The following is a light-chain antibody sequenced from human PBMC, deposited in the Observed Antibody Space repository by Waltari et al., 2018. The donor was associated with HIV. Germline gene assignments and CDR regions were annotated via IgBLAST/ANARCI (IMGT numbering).Light chain of an antibody. Sequence: QSALTQPASVSGSPGQSITISCTGTSSDVGAYDYVSWHQQHPGQAPKLMIYDVNNPPSGLSHRFSGSQSATTASLTISGLQAEDEADYYCSSYTTSSTYVFATGTKVTVL. J-gene: IGLJ1*01. CDR1: SSDVGAYDY. V-gene: IGLV2-14*03. CDR2: DVN. CDR3: SSYTTSSTYV.